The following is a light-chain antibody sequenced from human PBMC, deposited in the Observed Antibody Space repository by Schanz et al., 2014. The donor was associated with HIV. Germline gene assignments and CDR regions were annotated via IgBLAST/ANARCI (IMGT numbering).Light chain of an antibody. V-gene: IGLV1-40*01. CDR1: TSNIGATFH. CDR3: AVWDDSLNGRI. CDR2: GNS. Sequence: QSVLAQPPSVSGAPGQDVTISCTGSTSNIGATFHVHWYQQLPGKAPKLLIYGNSNRPSGVPDRFSASKSGTSASLAISGLQSEDEADYYCAVWDDSLNGRIFGGGTKLTVL. J-gene: IGLJ2*01.